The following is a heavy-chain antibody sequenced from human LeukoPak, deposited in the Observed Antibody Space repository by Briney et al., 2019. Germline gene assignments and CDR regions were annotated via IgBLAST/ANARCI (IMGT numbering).Heavy chain of an antibody. D-gene: IGHD5-12*01. CDR2: IIPMFGTT. CDR1: GGTFVSYA. J-gene: IGHJ4*02. V-gene: IGHV1-69*13. Sequence: ASVKVSCKASGGTFVSYANNWVRQAPGQGLEWMGGIIPMFGTTHFAQNFQGRVTITAGESTSTVFMEVGSLRSEDRAVYYCARQKADAGYDSPFDLWGQGTLVTVSS. CDR3: ARQKADAGYDSPFDL.